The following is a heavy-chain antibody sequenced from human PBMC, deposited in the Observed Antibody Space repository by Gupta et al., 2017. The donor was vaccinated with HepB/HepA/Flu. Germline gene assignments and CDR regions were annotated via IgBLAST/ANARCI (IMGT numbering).Heavy chain of an antibody. CDR1: GGTFSSYA. CDR2: IIPILGIA. Sequence: QVQLVQSGAEVKKPGSSVKVSCKASGGTFSSYAISWVRQAPGQGLEWMGRIIPILGIANYAQKFQGRVTITADKSTNTAYMELSSLRSEDTAVYYCATDSGSYWFGIDYWGQGTLVTVSS. J-gene: IGHJ4*02. D-gene: IGHD1-26*01. CDR3: ATDSGSYWFGIDY. V-gene: IGHV1-69*04.